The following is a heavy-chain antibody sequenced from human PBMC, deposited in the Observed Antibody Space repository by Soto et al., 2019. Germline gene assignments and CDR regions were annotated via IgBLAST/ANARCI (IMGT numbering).Heavy chain of an antibody. J-gene: IGHJ6*02. D-gene: IGHD2-2*01. CDR1: GGSFIGYY. Sequence: PSETLSLTCAVYGGSFIGYYWSWIRQPQGKGLEWIGEINHSGSTNYNPSLKSRVTISVDTSKNQFSLKLSSVTAADTAVYYCARGAPRYCSSTSCSGYGMDVWGQGTTVTVSS. CDR2: INHSGST. V-gene: IGHV4-34*01. CDR3: ARGAPRYCSSTSCSGYGMDV.